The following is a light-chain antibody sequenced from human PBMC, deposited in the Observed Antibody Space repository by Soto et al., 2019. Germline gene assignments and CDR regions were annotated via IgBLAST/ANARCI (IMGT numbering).Light chain of an antibody. J-gene: IGKJ1*01. Sequence: EVVLTQSPATLSLSPGERASLSCRASQSVSSQLAWYQQKPGQSPRLLIYDVSNRATGISARFSGSGSGTDFTLTIGSLEPEDFAVYFCQQRYYWPWTVGHGTKVEIK. CDR2: DVS. CDR1: QSVSSQ. V-gene: IGKV3-11*01. CDR3: QQRYYWPWT.